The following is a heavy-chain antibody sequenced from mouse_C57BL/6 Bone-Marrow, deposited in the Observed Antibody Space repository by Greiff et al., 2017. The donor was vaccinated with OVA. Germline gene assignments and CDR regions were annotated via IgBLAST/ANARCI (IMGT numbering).Heavy chain of an antibody. D-gene: IGHD2-4*01. Sequence: EVMLVESGGGLVKPGGSLKLSCAASGFTFSSYAMSWVRQTPEKRLEWVATISDGGSYTYYPDNVKGRFTISRDNAKNNLYLQMSHLNSEDTAMYYCARDGIYYDYDGPDFDYWGQGTTLSVSS. J-gene: IGHJ2*01. CDR1: GFTFSSYA. CDR3: ARDGIYYDYDGPDFDY. V-gene: IGHV5-4*01. CDR2: ISDGGSYT.